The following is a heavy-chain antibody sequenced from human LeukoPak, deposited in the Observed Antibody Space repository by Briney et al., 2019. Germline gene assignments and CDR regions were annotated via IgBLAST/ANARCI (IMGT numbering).Heavy chain of an antibody. V-gene: IGHV1-46*01. D-gene: IGHD3-9*01. J-gene: IGHJ6*03. CDR3: ARGSYYDILTGQRYYYYMDV. CDR2: INPSGGST. CDR1: RYTFTSYY. Sequence: ASVKVSCKASRYTFTSYYMHWVRQAPGQGLEWMGIINPSGGSTSYAQKFQGRVTMTRDMSTSTVYMELSSLRSEDTAVYYCARGSYYDILTGQRYYYYMDVWGKGTTVTVSS.